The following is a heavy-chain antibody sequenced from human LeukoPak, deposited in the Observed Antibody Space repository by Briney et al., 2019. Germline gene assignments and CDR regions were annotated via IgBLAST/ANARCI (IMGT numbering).Heavy chain of an antibody. J-gene: IGHJ4*02. CDR2: IYHSGSTT. Sequence: SETLSLTCAVSGGSISNNNWWSWVRQTSGKELERIGEIYHSGSTTNYNPSLKSRVTMSVDKSKNQFSLKLTSVTAADTAVYYCARVFGGYDGALAFWGQGILVTVSS. V-gene: IGHV4-4*02. D-gene: IGHD5-12*01. CDR3: ARVFGGYDGALAF. CDR1: GGSISNNNW.